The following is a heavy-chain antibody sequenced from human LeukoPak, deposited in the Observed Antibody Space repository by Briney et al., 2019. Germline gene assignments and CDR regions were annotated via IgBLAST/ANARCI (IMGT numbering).Heavy chain of an antibody. CDR2: IYYSGST. Sequence: SETLSLTCTVSGGSITSYYWSWIRQPPGKGLEWIGYIYYSGSTSYNPSLKSRVTISVDTSKNQFSLKLSSVTAADTAVYYCAIGSSSAYYYMDVWGKGTTVTVSS. V-gene: IGHV4-59*01. J-gene: IGHJ6*03. CDR1: GGSITSYY. D-gene: IGHD6-19*01. CDR3: AIGSSSAYYYMDV.